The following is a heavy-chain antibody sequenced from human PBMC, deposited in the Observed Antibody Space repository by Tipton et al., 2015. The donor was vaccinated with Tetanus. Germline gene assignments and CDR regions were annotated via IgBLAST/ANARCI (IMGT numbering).Heavy chain of an antibody. V-gene: IGHV4-59*01. J-gene: IGHJ4*02. CDR1: GGSISSYY. CDR3: ARGRITMVRGVRSIYYFDY. D-gene: IGHD3-10*01. CDR2: IYYSGST. Sequence: TLSLTCTVSGGSISSYYWSWIRQPPGKGLEWIGYIYYSGSTNYNPSLKSRVTISVDTSKNQFSLKLSSVTAADTAVYYCARGRITMVRGVRSIYYFDYWGQGTLVTVSS.